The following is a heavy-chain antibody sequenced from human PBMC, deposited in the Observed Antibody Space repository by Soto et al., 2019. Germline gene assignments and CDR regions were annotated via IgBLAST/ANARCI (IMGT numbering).Heavy chain of an antibody. D-gene: IGHD3-3*01. Sequence: GGSLRLSCSASGFTFSSYEMNWVRQAPGKGLEWVSYISDSGRTIYYADSVKGRFTVSRDDAQNSVYLQMDSLRAEDTAVYYGARDILHYDFWSGYSAYFYYGMDVWGPGTTVTVSS. V-gene: IGHV3-48*03. CDR3: ARDILHYDFWSGYSAYFYYGMDV. CDR2: ISDSGRTI. J-gene: IGHJ6*02. CDR1: GFTFSSYE.